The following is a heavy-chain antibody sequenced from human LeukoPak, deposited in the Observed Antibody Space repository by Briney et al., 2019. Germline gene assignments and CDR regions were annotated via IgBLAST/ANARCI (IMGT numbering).Heavy chain of an antibody. CDR1: GYTFTGYY. V-gene: IGHV1-2*02. J-gene: IGHJ4*02. CDR3: ARDAKVFHDNSGYVFEN. Sequence: ASVKVSCKASGYTFTGYYIHWVRQAPGQGLEWMGWINPNSGGTNYVQKFQGRVTMTRDTSISTAYMDLSRLRSDDTAVYYCARDAKVFHDNSGYVFENWGQGTLVTVSS. CDR2: INPNSGGT. D-gene: IGHD3-22*01.